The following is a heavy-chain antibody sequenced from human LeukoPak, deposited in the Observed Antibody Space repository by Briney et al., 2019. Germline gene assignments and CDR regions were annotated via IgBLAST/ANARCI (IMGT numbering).Heavy chain of an antibody. V-gene: IGHV1-18*01. CDR1: GGTFSSYA. CDR3: ARGIPNPHGYGSGRVWFDP. Sequence: ASVKVSCKASGGTFSSYAISWVRQAPGQGLEWMGWISAYNGNTNYAQKLQGRVTMTTDTSTSTAYMELRSLRSDDTAVYYCARGIPNPHGYGSGRVWFDPWGQGTLVTVSS. D-gene: IGHD3-10*01. J-gene: IGHJ5*02. CDR2: ISAYNGNT.